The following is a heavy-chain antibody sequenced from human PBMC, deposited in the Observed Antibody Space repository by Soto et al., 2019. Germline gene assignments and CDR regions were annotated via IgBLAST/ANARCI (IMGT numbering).Heavy chain of an antibody. Sequence: SETLSLTCTVSGGSISSSSYYWGWIRQPPGKGLEWIGSIYYSGSTYYNPSLKSRVTISVDTSKNQFSLKLSSVTAADTAVYYCARIYSSSSYYFDYWGQGTLVTVSS. J-gene: IGHJ4*02. CDR1: GGSISSSSYY. CDR3: ARIYSSSSYYFDY. D-gene: IGHD6-13*01. CDR2: IYYSGST. V-gene: IGHV4-39*01.